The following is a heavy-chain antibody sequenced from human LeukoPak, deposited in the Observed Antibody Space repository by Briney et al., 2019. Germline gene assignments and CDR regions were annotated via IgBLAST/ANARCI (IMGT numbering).Heavy chain of an antibody. J-gene: IGHJ4*02. Sequence: GGSLRLSCAASRLTFSNYWMSWVRQGPGKGLEWVANIKQDGSEKYYVDSVKGRLTISRDNAENSLFLQMNSLRAEDTAVYYCARVYRSSSGYCFDYWAQGTLVTVSS. CDR3: ARVYRSSSGYCFDY. CDR2: IKQDGSEK. CDR1: RLTFSNYW. D-gene: IGHD6-6*01. V-gene: IGHV3-7*01.